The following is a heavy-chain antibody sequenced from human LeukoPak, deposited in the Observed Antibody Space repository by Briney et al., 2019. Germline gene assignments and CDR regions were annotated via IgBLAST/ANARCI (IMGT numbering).Heavy chain of an antibody. CDR1: GGSISSYY. CDR2: IYYSGST. Sequence: PSETLSLTCTVSGGSISSYYWSWIRQPPGKGLEWIGYIYYSGSTNYNPSLKSRVTISVDTPKNQFSLKLSSVTAADTAVYYCARNPSARRSSYYYYYYMDVWGKGTTVTVSS. J-gene: IGHJ6*03. V-gene: IGHV4-59*01. CDR3: ARNPSARRSSYYYYYYMDV.